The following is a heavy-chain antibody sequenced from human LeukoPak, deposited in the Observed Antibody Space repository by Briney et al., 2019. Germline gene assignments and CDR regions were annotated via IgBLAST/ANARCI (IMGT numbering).Heavy chain of an antibody. Sequence: PGGSLRLSCAASGFTFGSYAMSWVRQAPGKGLEWVSAISGSGGSTYYADSVKGRFTISRDNSKNTLYLQMNSLRAEDTAVYYCAKDARHCSGGSCYVDYWGQGTLVTVSS. CDR2: ISGSGGST. CDR3: AKDARHCSGGSCYVDY. CDR1: GFTFGSYA. V-gene: IGHV3-23*01. D-gene: IGHD2-15*01. J-gene: IGHJ4*02.